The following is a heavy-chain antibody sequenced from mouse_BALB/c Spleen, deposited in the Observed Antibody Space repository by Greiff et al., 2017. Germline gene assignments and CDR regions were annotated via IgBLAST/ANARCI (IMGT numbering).Heavy chain of an antibody. Sequence: EVKLMESGGGLVQPGGSLRLSCATSGFTFTDYYMSWVRQPPGKALEWLGFIRNKANGYTTEYSASVKGRFTISRDNSQSILYLQMNTLRAEDSATYYCARDRYDYDSYYCDYWGQGTTLTVSS. CDR2: IRNKANGYTT. CDR3: ARDRYDYDSYYCDY. D-gene: IGHD2-4*01. J-gene: IGHJ2*01. V-gene: IGHV7-3*02. CDR1: GFTFTDYY.